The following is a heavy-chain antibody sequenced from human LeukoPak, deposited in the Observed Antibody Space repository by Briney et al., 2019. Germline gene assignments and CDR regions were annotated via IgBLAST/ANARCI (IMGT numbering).Heavy chain of an antibody. CDR3: ARDPARDCSGGSCYRRYYYGMDV. Sequence: GGSLRLSCAASGFTFSDYYMSWIRQAPGKGLEWVSYISSSSSTIYYADSVKGRFTISRDNAKNSLYLQMNSLRAEDTAVYYCARDPARDCSGGSCYRRYYYGMDVWGQGTTVTVSS. CDR1: GFTFSDYY. CDR2: ISSSSSTI. V-gene: IGHV3-11*04. D-gene: IGHD2-15*01. J-gene: IGHJ6*02.